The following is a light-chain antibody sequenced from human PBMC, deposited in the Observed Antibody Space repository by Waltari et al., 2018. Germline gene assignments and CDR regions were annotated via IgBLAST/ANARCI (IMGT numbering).Light chain of an antibody. CDR3: QQYYDRPRT. Sequence: DIVMTQSPDSLVVSLGERATVNSKSSHSVLYRSNNKNYLAWYQQKPGQSPKLLIYWASTRESGVPDRFSGSGSGTDFTLTISNLQAEDVAVYYCQQYYDRPRTFGQGTKVEIK. V-gene: IGKV4-1*01. CDR1: HSVLYRSNNKNY. J-gene: IGKJ1*01. CDR2: WAS.